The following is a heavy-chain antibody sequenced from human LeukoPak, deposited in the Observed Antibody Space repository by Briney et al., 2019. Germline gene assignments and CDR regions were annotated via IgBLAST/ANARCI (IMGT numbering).Heavy chain of an antibody. Sequence: GGSLRLSCAASGFTFSIYNMNWVRQAPGKGLEWVSSISSSSSYIYYADSVKGRFTISRDNAKNSLYLQMNSLRAEDTAVYYCARLTTTVTTPFDYWGQGTMVTVSS. D-gene: IGHD4-17*01. CDR1: GFTFSIYN. J-gene: IGHJ4*02. V-gene: IGHV3-21*01. CDR3: ARLTTTVTTPFDY. CDR2: ISSSSSYI.